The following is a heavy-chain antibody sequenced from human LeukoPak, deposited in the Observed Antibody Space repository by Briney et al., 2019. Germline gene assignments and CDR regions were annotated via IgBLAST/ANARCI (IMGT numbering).Heavy chain of an antibody. CDR3: ARGGYGLAFEY. Sequence: SETLSLTCTVSGVSLSDYYWSWIRQPPGKGREWMGYMFNSGTTKYNPPLKSRVTILVEMPKNQFSLKLNSVTAADTAMYYCARGGYGLAFEYWGQGTLVTVSS. CDR1: GVSLSDYY. CDR2: MFNSGTT. V-gene: IGHV4-59*01. D-gene: IGHD3-10*01. J-gene: IGHJ4*02.